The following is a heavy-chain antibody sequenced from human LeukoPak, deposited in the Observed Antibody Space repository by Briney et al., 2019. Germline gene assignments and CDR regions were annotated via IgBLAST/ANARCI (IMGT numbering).Heavy chain of an antibody. Sequence: ASVKVSCKASGYIFTSYGISWVRQAPGQGLEWMGWISAYNGNTNYAQKLQGRVTMTTDTSTSTAYMELRSLRSDDTAVYYCARDYGGIVGATGIFDYWGQGTLVTVSS. CDR3: ARDYGGIVGATGIFDY. V-gene: IGHV1-18*01. D-gene: IGHD1-26*01. J-gene: IGHJ4*02. CDR1: GYIFTSYG. CDR2: ISAYNGNT.